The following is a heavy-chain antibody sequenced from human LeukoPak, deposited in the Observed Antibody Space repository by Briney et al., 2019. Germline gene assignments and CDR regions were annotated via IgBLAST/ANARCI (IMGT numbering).Heavy chain of an antibody. J-gene: IGHJ4*02. Sequence: SETLSLTCAVYGGSFSGYYWSWIRQPPGKGLEWIGEINHSGSTNYNPSLKSRVTISVDTSKNQFSLKLSSVTAADTAVYYCARGPWATTTVVIRRGSPFDYWGQGTLVTVSS. CDR1: GGSFSGYY. D-gene: IGHD4-23*01. CDR2: INHSGST. V-gene: IGHV4-34*01. CDR3: ARGPWATTTVVIRRGSPFDY.